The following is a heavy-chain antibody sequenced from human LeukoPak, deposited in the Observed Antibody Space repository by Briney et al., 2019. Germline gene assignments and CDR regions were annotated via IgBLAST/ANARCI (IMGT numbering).Heavy chain of an antibody. D-gene: IGHD1-14*01. V-gene: IGHV3-30*18. Sequence: GGSLRLSCAASGFTFSRHGMHWVRQAPGKGLEWVAVIGDTGRAKYYADSVEGRFTASRDNSKNTLYLQMNSLRAEDTAVYYCAKGGITMTDYYFDYWGQGTLVTVSS. CDR3: AKGGITMTDYYFDY. CDR2: IGDTGRAK. J-gene: IGHJ4*02. CDR1: GFTFSRHG.